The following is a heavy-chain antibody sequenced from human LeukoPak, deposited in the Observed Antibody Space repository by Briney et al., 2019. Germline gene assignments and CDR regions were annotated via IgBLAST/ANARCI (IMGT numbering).Heavy chain of an antibody. D-gene: IGHD5-18*01. Sequence: GASVKVSCRASGGTFSSYAISWVRQAPGQGLEWMGGTIPIFGTANYAQKFQGRVTITTDESTSTAYMELSSLRSEDTAVYYCASRRIKRARTAMVTHFDYWGQGTLVTVSS. CDR3: ASRRIKRARTAMVTHFDY. CDR2: TIPIFGTA. CDR1: GGTFSSYA. J-gene: IGHJ4*02. V-gene: IGHV1-69*05.